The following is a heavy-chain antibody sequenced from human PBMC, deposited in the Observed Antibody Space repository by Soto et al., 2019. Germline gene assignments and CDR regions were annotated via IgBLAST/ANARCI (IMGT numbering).Heavy chain of an antibody. V-gene: IGHV4-34*01. J-gene: IGHJ6*02. D-gene: IGHD3-10*01. CDR1: GGSFSGYY. CDR2: INHSGST. CDR3: ARDWYGSGHYYYYGMDV. Sequence: SETLSLTCAVYGGSFSGYYWTWIRQPPGTGLEWIGEINHSGSTNYNPSLKSRVTISVDTSKNQFSLKLSSVTAADTAVYYCARDWYGSGHYYYYGMDVWGQGTTVTVSS.